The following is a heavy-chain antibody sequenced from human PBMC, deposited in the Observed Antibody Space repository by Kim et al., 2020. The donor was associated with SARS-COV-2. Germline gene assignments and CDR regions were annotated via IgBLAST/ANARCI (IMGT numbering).Heavy chain of an antibody. J-gene: IGHJ6*02. V-gene: IGHV4-4*02. Sequence: SETLSLTCDVFGGSISSSEWWSWVRQPPGKVLEWIGEIYHSGSTNYNPSLESRVTISVDKSKNQFSLKLSSVTAADTALYYCTRATGTLVRGIFFYGLDVWGQGTTVTVSS. CDR2: IYHSGST. CDR3: TRATGTLVRGIFFYGLDV. CDR1: GGSISSSEW. D-gene: IGHD3-10*01.